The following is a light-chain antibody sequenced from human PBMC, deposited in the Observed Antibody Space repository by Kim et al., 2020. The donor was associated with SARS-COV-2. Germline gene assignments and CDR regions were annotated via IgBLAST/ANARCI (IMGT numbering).Light chain of an antibody. J-gene: IGLJ7*01. CDR2: GKN. V-gene: IGLV3-19*01. Sequence: SELTQDPVVSVALGQTVRITCQGDSLRSYYASWYQQKPGQAPVLVIYGKNNRPSGIPDRFSGSSSGNTASLTITGAQAEDEADYYCNSRDSSGNHAVFGGGTQLTVL. CDR3: NSRDSSGNHAV. CDR1: SLRSYY.